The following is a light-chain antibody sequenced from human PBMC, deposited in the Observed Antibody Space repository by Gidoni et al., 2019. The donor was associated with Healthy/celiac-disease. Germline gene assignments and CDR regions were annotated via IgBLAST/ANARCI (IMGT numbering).Light chain of an antibody. CDR1: QSISSY. J-gene: IGKJ4*01. Sequence: DIQMTQSPSSLSASVGDRVTITCRASQSISSYLNWYQQKPGKAPKLLIYAASSLQSGVPSRFSGSGSGTDFTLTISSLQPEDFATYYCQQSYSGVTFGGGTKVEIK. V-gene: IGKV1-39*01. CDR3: QQSYSGVT. CDR2: AAS.